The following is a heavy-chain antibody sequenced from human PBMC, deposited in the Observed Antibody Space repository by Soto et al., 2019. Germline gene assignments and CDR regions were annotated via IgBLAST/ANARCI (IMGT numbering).Heavy chain of an antibody. CDR2: IYYSGST. CDR3: ARHRPYVDTVYYFDY. J-gene: IGHJ4*02. V-gene: IGHV4-39*01. CDR1: GGSISSSSYY. D-gene: IGHD5-18*01. Sequence: QLQLQESGPGLVKPSETLSLTCTVSGGSISSSSYYWGWIRQPPGKGLEWIGSIYYSGSTYYNPSLKSRVTISVDTSKNQFSLKLSSVTAADTAVYYCARHRPYVDTVYYFDYWGQGTLVTVSS.